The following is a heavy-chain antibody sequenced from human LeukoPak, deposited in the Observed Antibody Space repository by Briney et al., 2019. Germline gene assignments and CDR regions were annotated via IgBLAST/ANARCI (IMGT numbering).Heavy chain of an antibody. J-gene: IGHJ4*02. V-gene: IGHV4-34*01. CDR2: INHSGST. Sequence: PSETLSLTCAVYGGSFSGYYWSWLPQPPGKGLEWIGEINHSGSTNYNPSLKSRVTISVDTSKNQFSLKLSSVTAADTAVYYCARGPYYYDSSGYSNFDYWGQGTLVTVSS. D-gene: IGHD3-22*01. CDR3: ARGPYYYDSSGYSNFDY. CDR1: GGSFSGYY.